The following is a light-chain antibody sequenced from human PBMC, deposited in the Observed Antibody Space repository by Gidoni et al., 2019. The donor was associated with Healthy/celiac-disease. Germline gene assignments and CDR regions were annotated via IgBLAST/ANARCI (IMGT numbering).Light chain of an antibody. V-gene: IGKV3-20*01. J-gene: IGKJ2*04. CDR1: QSVSSSY. CDR3: QQYGSSPMCS. CDR2: GAS. Sequence: EIVLTQSPATLSLSPGERATLPCRASQSVSSSYLAWYQQKPGQAPRLLIYGASSRATGIPDRFSGSGSGTDFTLTISRLEPEDFAVYYCQQYGSSPMCSFGQGTKLEIK.